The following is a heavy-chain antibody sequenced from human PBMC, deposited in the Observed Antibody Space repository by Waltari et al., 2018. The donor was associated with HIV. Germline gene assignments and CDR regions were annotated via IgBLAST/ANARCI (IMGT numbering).Heavy chain of an antibody. Sequence: QVQVQESGPGLVKPSETLSLTCTVSGAPISGYYWLWIRRSAGGGLEWIGRVYTSGTLNYNPSLKSRVTMSRDTSKNQFSLKLTSVTAADTATYYCAGRDYWGQGILVTVSS. V-gene: IGHV4-4*07. CDR3: AGRDY. CDR1: GAPISGYY. CDR2: VYTSGTL. J-gene: IGHJ4*02.